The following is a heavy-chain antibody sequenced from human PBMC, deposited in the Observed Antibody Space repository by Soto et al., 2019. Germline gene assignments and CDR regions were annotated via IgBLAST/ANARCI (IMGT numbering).Heavy chain of an antibody. V-gene: IGHV3-66*01. CDR3: ARGGGGAPVDH. D-gene: IGHD3-10*01. J-gene: IGHJ4*02. CDR2: IHSGGNT. Sequence: EVQLVESGGGLVQPGGALRLSCAASGFTVSNNYISWVRKAPGKGLEWVSVIHSGGNTYYADSVKGRFTISRDNSNNPLYLQMNSLRVEDTAVYYCARGGGGAPVDHWGQGTLVTVSS. CDR1: GFTVSNNY.